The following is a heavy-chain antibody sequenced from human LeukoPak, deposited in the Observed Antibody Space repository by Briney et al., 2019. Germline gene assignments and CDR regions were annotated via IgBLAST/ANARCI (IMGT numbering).Heavy chain of an antibody. CDR3: AGGNHHTTGPYYFDY. CDR1: GGSFSAYC. J-gene: IGHJ4*02. V-gene: IGHV4-34*01. D-gene: IGHD2/OR15-2a*01. Sequence: SETLSLTCAVYGGSFSAYCWNWIRQPPGKGLEWIGEINHSGSTNYNPSLKSRVIMSLDTSESQFSLNLSSVTAADTAVYYCAGGNHHTTGPYYFDYWGPGTLVTVSS. CDR2: INHSGST.